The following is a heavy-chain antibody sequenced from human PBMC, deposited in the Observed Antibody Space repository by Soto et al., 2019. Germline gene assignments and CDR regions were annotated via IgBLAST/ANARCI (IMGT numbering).Heavy chain of an antibody. D-gene: IGHD6-6*01. CDR3: AREVGEVGYSSSSDAFDI. CDR2: IYYSGII. CDR1: GGFINRGDYY. J-gene: IGHJ3*02. V-gene: IGHV4-30-4*01. Sequence: SETLSLTCTVSGGFINRGDYYWSWIRQPPGKGLEWIAYIYYSGIIYYNPSLKSRVTMSRDTSKNQFSLKLDSVTAADTAVYYCAREVGEVGYSSSSDAFDIWGQGTMVTVSS.